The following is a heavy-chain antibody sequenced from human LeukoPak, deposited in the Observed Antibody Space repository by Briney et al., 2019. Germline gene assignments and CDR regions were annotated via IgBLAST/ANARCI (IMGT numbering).Heavy chain of an antibody. Sequence: GGSLRLSCAASGFTFSSYGMHWVRQAPGKGLEWVAVISYDGSNKYYADSVKGRFTISRDNAKNSLYLQMNSLRAEDTAVYYCARVIKGIYYDSSDGGQGTLVTVSS. D-gene: IGHD3-22*01. J-gene: IGHJ4*02. V-gene: IGHV3-30*03. CDR2: ISYDGSNK. CDR3: ARVIKGIYYDSSD. CDR1: GFTFSSYG.